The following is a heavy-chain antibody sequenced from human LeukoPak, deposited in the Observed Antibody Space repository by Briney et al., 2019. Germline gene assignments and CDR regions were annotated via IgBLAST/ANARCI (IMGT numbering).Heavy chain of an antibody. Sequence: GGSLRLSCAASGFTFSSYAMSWVRQAPGKGLEWVSAISGSGGSTYYADSVKGRFTISRDNSKSTLYLQMNSLRAEDTAVYYCAKVNTMIVVVTHDFDYWGQGTLVTVSS. CDR3: AKVNTMIVVVTHDFDY. D-gene: IGHD3-22*01. CDR2: ISGSGGST. CDR1: GFTFSSYA. V-gene: IGHV3-23*01. J-gene: IGHJ4*02.